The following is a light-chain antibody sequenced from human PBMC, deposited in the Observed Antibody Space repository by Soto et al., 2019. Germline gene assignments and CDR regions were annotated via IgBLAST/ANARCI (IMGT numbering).Light chain of an antibody. V-gene: IGKV3-15*01. Sequence: EVVMTQSPATLSVSPGARATLSCRASQTVRDNLGWYQQKPGQPPRLLIYWASTREAGVPDRFSGSGSGTDFTLTISSLQAEDVAVYYCQQYCSTPLTFGGGTKVDIK. CDR3: QQYCSTPLT. CDR2: WAS. J-gene: IGKJ4*01. CDR1: QTVRDN.